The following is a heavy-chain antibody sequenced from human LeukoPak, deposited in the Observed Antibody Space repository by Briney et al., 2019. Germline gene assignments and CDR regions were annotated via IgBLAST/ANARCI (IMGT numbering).Heavy chain of an antibody. CDR3: ARSTYDYASSGYSFHCDY. CDR2: VYNSGGT. J-gene: IGHJ4*02. D-gene: IGHD2-21*01. CDR1: GGSVSTYS. Sequence: PSETLSLTCIASGGSVSTYSWSWIRQPPGKALEWISYVYNSGGTGYNPSLQSRVTISLDTSKNEVSLRLSSVTAADTAVYYCARSTYDYASSGYSFHCDYWGQGTLVAVSS. V-gene: IGHV4-4*09.